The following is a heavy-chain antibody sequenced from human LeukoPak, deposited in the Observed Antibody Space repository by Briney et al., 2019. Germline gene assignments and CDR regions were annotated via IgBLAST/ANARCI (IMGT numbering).Heavy chain of an antibody. Sequence: GGSRRLSVAASGFTFSSYAMSWVLQSPGKGLEGGAAIIGRGGSTYYADSVKVRFTISRDNSKHTLYLPMNSLRAEDTAVYYCAKGGCSGGSCYPDYYYHYMAVWGKGTTVTVSS. J-gene: IGHJ6*03. CDR3: AKGGCSGGSCYPDYYYHYMAV. V-gene: IGHV3-23*01. CDR2: IIGRGGST. D-gene: IGHD2-15*01. CDR1: GFTFSSYA.